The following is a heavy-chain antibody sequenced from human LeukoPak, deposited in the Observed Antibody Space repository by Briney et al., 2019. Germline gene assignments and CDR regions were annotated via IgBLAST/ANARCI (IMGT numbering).Heavy chain of an antibody. J-gene: IGHJ4*02. Sequence: WETLSLTCTVSGGSISSSNYYWGWIRQPPGKGLEWIGRVYYSGSTYYNPSLKSRVTISVDTSKNQFSLKLSSVTAADTALYYCARGRYAADYWGQGTLVTVSS. V-gene: IGHV4-39*01. CDR3: ARGRYAADY. D-gene: IGHD3-16*01. CDR1: GGSISSSNYY. CDR2: VYYSGST.